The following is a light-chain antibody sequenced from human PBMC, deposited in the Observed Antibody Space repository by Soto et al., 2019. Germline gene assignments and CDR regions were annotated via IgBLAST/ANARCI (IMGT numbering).Light chain of an antibody. CDR1: QSISSY. CDR3: QQSYSTAIT. J-gene: IGKJ5*01. V-gene: IGKV1-39*01. Sequence: DIQMTQSPSSLSASVGDRVTITCRASQSISSYLNWYQQKPGKAPKLLIYAASSLQSGVPSRFSGSGSGTDFTLTISSLQPEDFATYYCQQSYSTAITFGKGTRPEIK. CDR2: AAS.